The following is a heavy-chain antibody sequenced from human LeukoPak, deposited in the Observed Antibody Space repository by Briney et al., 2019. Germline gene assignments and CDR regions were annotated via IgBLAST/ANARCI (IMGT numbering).Heavy chain of an antibody. CDR3: ATGASKVTTDFANY. CDR2: IDPSDSYT. J-gene: IGHJ4*02. D-gene: IGHD4-17*01. CDR1: GSSFTNYW. Sequence: KPGASLPISCKGSGSSFTNYWISWVRQLPGKGLEWMGRIDPSDSYTKYSPSFEGHVTTSVDKSISTSFLQWNSLKASDSAMYYCATGASKVTTDFANYWGQGTQVAVSS. V-gene: IGHV5-10-1*01.